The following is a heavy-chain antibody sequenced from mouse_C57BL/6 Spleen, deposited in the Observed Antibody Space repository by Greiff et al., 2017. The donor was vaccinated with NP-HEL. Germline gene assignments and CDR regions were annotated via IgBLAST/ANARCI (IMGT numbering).Heavy chain of an antibody. J-gene: IGHJ2*01. V-gene: IGHV1-42*01. Sequence: VQLKESGPELVKPGASVKISCKASGYSFTGYYMNWVKQSPEKSLEWIGEINPSTGGTTYNQKFKAKATLTVDKSSSTAYMQLKSLTSEDSAVYYCARGGYYFDYWGQGTTLTVSS. CDR2: INPSTGGT. CDR1: GYSFTGYY. CDR3: ARGGYYFDY.